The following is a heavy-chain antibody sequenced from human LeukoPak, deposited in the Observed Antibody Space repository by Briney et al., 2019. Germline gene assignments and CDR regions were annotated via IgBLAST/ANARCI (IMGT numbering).Heavy chain of an antibody. CDR3: ARAGEGSTYYDFWSGYYSNWFDP. CDR1: GFTFSTYW. Sequence: GGSLRLSCAASGFTFSTYWMSWVRQAPGKGLEWVSSISSSSSYIYYADSVKGRFTISRDNAKNLLYLQMNSLRAEDTAVYYCARAGEGSTYYDFWSGYYSNWFDPWGQGTLVTVSS. J-gene: IGHJ5*02. D-gene: IGHD3-3*01. V-gene: IGHV3-21*01. CDR2: ISSSSSYI.